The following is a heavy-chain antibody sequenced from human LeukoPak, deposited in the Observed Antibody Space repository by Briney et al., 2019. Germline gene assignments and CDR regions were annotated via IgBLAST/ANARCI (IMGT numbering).Heavy chain of an antibody. Sequence: GGSLRLSCAASGFTSSRYGMHWVRQAPGKGLEWVAVISYDGSNKYYADSVKGRFTISRDNSKNTLYLQMNSLRAEDTAVYYCARGLRYFDLWGRGTLVTVSS. CDR2: ISYDGSNK. D-gene: IGHD5/OR15-5a*01. CDR3: ARGLRYFDL. CDR1: GFTSSRYG. J-gene: IGHJ2*01. V-gene: IGHV3-30*03.